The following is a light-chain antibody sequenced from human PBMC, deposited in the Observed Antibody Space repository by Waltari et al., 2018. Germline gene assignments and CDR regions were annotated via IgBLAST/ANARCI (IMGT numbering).Light chain of an antibody. CDR2: WAS. V-gene: IGKV4-1*01. CDR3: QQYYSIPIT. CDR1: QSILYTSNDKNY. J-gene: IGKJ5*01. Sequence: DIVMTQSPDSLLVSLGERATISCNSSQSILYTSNDKNYLAWYQQKAGQPPRLLVHWASIRESGVPDRFRGSGSGTDFTLTISNLQPEDVAVYCCQQYYSIPITFGQGTRLEIK.